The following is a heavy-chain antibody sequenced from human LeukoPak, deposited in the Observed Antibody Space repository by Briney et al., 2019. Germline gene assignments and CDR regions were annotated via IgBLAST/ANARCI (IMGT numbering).Heavy chain of an antibody. V-gene: IGHV1-8*01. D-gene: IGHD3-3*01. Sequence: ASVKVSCKASGYTFTSYDINWVRQATGQGLEWMGWMNPNSGNTGYAQKFQGRVTMTRNTSISTAYMELSSLRSEDTAVYYCASLTFDFWSGYQTYYFDYWGQGTLVTVSS. CDR2: MNPNSGNT. CDR3: ASLTFDFWSGYQTYYFDY. J-gene: IGHJ4*02. CDR1: GYTFTSYD.